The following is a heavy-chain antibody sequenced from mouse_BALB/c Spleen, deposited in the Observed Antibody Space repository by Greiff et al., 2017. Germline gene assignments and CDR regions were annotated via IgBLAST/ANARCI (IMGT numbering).Heavy chain of an antibody. CDR1: GYTFTSYT. V-gene: IGHV1-5*01. J-gene: IGHJ4*01. CDR2: IYPGNSDT. CDR3: TRFPVYYDYLYAMDY. D-gene: IGHD2-4*01. Sequence: VQLQQSGAELARPGASVKMSCKASGYTFTSYTMHWVKQRPGQGLEWIGAIYPGNSDTSYNQKFKGKAKLTAVTSTSTAYMELSSLTNEDSAVYYCTRFPVYYDYLYAMDYWGQGTSVTVSS.